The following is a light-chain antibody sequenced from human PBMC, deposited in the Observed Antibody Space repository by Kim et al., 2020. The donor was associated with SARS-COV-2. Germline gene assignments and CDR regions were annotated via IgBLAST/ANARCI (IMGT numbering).Light chain of an antibody. CDR1: ALSKQY. V-gene: IGLV3-25*03. CDR3: QSADNTGAWV. CDR2: RDT. J-gene: IGLJ3*02. Sequence: VSQGQTARITCSGDALSKQYAYWYQQKPGQAPLLIIYRDTERPSGIPARFSGSTSGTTVTLTISGVQADVEADYYCQSADNTGAWVFGGGTQLTVL.